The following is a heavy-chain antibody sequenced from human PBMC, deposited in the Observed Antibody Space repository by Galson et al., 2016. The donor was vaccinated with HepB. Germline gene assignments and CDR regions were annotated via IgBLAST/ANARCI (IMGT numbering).Heavy chain of an antibody. CDR2: ISYDGSNK. J-gene: IGHJ4*02. Sequence: LRLSCATSGFTFSSYGMHWVRQAPGKGLEWVAFISYDGSNKKYADSVKGRFTISRDNSKKTLYLQMNSLRAEDTAVYYCAKDGRIYCSSASCHDHFHYWGQGTLVTVSS. CDR3: AKDGRIYCSSASCHDHFHY. D-gene: IGHD2-2*01. V-gene: IGHV3-30*18. CDR1: GFTFSSYG.